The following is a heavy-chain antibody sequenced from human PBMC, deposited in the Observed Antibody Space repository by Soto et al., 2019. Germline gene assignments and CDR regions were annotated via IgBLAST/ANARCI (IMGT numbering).Heavy chain of an antibody. CDR2: IKSKTDGGTT. V-gene: IGHV3-15*01. D-gene: IGHD3-22*01. CDR1: GFTFSNAW. Sequence: GVSLRLSCAASGFTFSNAWMSWVRQAPGKGLEWVGRIKSKTDGGTTDYAAPVKGRFTISRDDSKNTLYLQMNSLKTEDTAVYYCTTGRSYYDSSGYYYYYYGMDVWGQGTTVTVSS. J-gene: IGHJ6*02. CDR3: TTGRSYYDSSGYYYYYYGMDV.